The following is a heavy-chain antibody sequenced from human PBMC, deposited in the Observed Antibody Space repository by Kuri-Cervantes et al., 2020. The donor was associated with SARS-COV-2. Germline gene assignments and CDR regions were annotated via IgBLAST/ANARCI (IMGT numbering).Heavy chain of an antibody. Sequence: SETLSLTCTVSGGSISSYYWSWIRQPAGKGLEWIGRIYTSGSTNYNPSLKSRVTMSVDTSKNQFSLKLSSVTAADTAVYYCARDADGGNGEDYYYYYIDVWGKGTMVTVSS. CDR1: GGSISSYY. V-gene: IGHV4-4*07. CDR2: IYTSGST. CDR3: ARDADGGNGEDYYYYYIDV. J-gene: IGHJ6*03. D-gene: IGHD4-23*01.